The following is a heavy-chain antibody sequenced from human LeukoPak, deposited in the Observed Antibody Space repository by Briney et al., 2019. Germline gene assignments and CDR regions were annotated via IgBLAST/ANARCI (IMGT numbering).Heavy chain of an antibody. CDR2: IIPIFGTA. J-gene: IGHJ4*02. CDR3: ASRLYCSNTRCRNFPFAY. D-gene: IGHD2-2*01. V-gene: IGHV1-69*01. CDR1: GGTFSSYA. Sequence: SVKVSCKASGGTFSSYAINWVRQTPGQGLEWMGGIIPIFGTANYAQKFQDRVTITADESTSTAYMELSSLRSEDTAIYYCASRLYCSNTRCRNFPFAYWGQGTLVTVSS.